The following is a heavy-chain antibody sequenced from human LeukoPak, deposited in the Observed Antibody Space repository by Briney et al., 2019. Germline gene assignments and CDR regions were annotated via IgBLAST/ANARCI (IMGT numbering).Heavy chain of an antibody. V-gene: IGHV4-59*12. Sequence: SETLSLTCTVSGGSISSYYWSWIRQPPGKGLEWIGYIYYSGSTNYNPSLKSRVTISVDTSKNQFSLKLSSVTAADTAVYYCARDERGPIAAAGPQGLDGFDYWGQGTLVTVSS. CDR2: IYYSGST. J-gene: IGHJ4*02. CDR1: GGSISSYY. CDR3: ARDERGPIAAAGPQGLDGFDY. D-gene: IGHD6-13*01.